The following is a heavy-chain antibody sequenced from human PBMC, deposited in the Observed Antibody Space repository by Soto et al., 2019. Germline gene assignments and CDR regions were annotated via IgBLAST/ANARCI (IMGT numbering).Heavy chain of an antibody. J-gene: IGHJ6*02. CDR2: IYYSGST. D-gene: IGHD2-21*02. Sequence: PSETLSLTCTVSGGSISSGDYYWSWIRQPPGKGLEWIGYIYYSGSTYYNPSLKSRVTISVDTSKNQFYLKVNSVTAADTAVYYCARDLWGYCGTDCYPLDVWGQGTTVTVSS. V-gene: IGHV4-30-4*02. CDR1: GGSISSGDYY. CDR3: ARDLWGYCGTDCYPLDV.